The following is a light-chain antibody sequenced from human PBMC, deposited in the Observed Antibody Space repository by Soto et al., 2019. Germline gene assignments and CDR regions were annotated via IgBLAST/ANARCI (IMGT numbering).Light chain of an antibody. CDR3: SSYAISRSYV. V-gene: IGLV2-14*03. J-gene: IGLJ1*01. CDR2: EVT. CDR1: SRDIGTSKH. Sequence: QSALTQPVSVSGSPGQSVSISCTGTSRDIGTSKHVSWYQQYPGKAPKLMIYEVTDRPSGVSDRFSGSKSGNTASLTISGLQSEDEADYYCSSYAISRSYVFGTGTKLTVL.